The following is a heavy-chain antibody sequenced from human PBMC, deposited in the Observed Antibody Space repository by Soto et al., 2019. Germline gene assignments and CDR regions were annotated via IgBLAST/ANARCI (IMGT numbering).Heavy chain of an antibody. D-gene: IGHD2-2*01. Sequence: QVQLQQWGAGLLKPSETLSLTCAVYGGSFGGYYWSWIRQPPGKGLEWIGEINHSGSTNYNPSLTSRVNISVDTSKNQFSLKLSSVTAADTAVYYCARGGDIVVVPAARAFRYYYYYMDVWGKGTTVTVSS. CDR1: GGSFGGYY. CDR3: ARGGDIVVVPAARAFRYYYYYMDV. CDR2: INHSGST. J-gene: IGHJ6*03. V-gene: IGHV4-34*01.